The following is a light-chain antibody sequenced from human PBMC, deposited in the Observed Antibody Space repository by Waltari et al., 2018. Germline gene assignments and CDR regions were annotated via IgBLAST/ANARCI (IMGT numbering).Light chain of an antibody. Sequence: DIQLTQSPSFLSASVGDRVTITCRASQGISSYLAWYQQNPGKAPKLLIYGASTLQSGVPSRFSGSGSGTEFTLTISSLQPEDFASYSCQQLYSYPLTFGGGTKVEIK. CDR1: QGISSY. V-gene: IGKV1-9*01. CDR2: GAS. CDR3: QQLYSYPLT. J-gene: IGKJ4*01.